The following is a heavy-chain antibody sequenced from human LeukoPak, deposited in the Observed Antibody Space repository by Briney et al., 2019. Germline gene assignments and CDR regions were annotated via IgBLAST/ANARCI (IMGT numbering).Heavy chain of an antibody. CDR3: ARDPSIVVVPAAIAHFDY. J-gene: IGHJ4*02. V-gene: IGHV1-69*06. Sequence: SVKVSCKASGGTFSSYAISWVRQAPGQGLEWMGGIIPIFGTANYAQKFQGRVTITADKSTSTAYMELSSLRSGDTAVYYCARDPSIVVVPAAIAHFDYWGQGTLVTVSS. CDR2: IIPIFGTA. CDR1: GGTFSSYA. D-gene: IGHD2-2*02.